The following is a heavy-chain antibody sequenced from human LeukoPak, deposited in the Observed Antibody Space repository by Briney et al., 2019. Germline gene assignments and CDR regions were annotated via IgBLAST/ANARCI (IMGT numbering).Heavy chain of an antibody. D-gene: IGHD3-10*01. V-gene: IGHV3-23*01. Sequence: GGSLRLSCAASGFSFSTYAVSWVRQTPGKGLTWVSTISDNGGSAYFANFVKGRFSISSDDSKNTLYLQMASLRAEDTAVYFCARSKWFGDVLDVWGQGTTVTVSS. CDR2: ISDNGGSA. CDR3: ARSKWFGDVLDV. CDR1: GFSFSTYA. J-gene: IGHJ6*02.